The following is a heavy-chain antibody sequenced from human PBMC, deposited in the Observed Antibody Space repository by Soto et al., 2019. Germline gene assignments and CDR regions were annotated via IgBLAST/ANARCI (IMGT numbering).Heavy chain of an antibody. J-gene: IGHJ5*02. CDR1: GGSISSDSDDYY. CDR2: INYSGGT. Sequence: QVQLQESGPGLVKPSQTLSLTCTVSGGSISSDSDDYYWSWIRQPPGKGLEWIGYINYSGGTYYNPSLKSRVTISIDTSKNQFSVKLSSVTAADTAVYYCARGLYCSGGSCHAGRWFDPWGQGTLVTVSS. V-gene: IGHV4-30-4*01. CDR3: ARGLYCSGGSCHAGRWFDP. D-gene: IGHD2-15*01.